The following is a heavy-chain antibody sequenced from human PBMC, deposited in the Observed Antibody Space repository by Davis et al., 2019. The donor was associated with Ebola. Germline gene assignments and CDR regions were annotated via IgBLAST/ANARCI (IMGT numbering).Heavy chain of an antibody. D-gene: IGHD5-18*01. J-gene: IGHJ6*02. CDR1: GGSFSGYY. CDR3: ARGGIQLWLMDYYYYGMDV. V-gene: IGHV4-34*01. Sequence: SETLSLTCAVYGGSFSGYYWSWIRQPPGKGLEWIGEINHSGSTNYNPSLKSRVTISVDTSKNQFPLKLSSVTAADTAVYYCARGGIQLWLMDYYYYGMDVWGQGTTVTVSS. CDR2: INHSGST.